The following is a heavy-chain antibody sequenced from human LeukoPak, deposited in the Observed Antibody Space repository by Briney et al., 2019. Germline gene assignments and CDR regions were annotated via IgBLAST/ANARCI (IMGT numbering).Heavy chain of an antibody. Sequence: GGSLRLSCAASGFTFRTYCMSWIRQAPGKGLEWVANIFQDGNDKYYVDSVKGRFTISRDNAKNSLYLQLNSLRVEDTAVYYCASRIVGTPDYFDYWGQGTLVTVSS. D-gene: IGHD1-26*01. J-gene: IGHJ4*02. CDR3: ASRIVGTPDYFDY. CDR1: GFTFRTYC. CDR2: IFQDGNDK. V-gene: IGHV3-7*01.